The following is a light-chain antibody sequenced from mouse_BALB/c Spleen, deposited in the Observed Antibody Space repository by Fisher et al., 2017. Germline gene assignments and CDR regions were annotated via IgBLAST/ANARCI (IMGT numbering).Light chain of an antibody. Sequence: IVMTQTPAILSASPGEKVTMTCSASSSVSYMHWYQQKPGSSPRLLIYDTSNLASGVPVRFSGSGSGTSYSLTISRMEAEDAATYYCQQWSSYPPITFGAGTKLELK. V-gene: IGKV4-55*01. CDR3: QQWSSYPPIT. J-gene: IGKJ5*01. CDR1: SSVSY. CDR2: DTS.